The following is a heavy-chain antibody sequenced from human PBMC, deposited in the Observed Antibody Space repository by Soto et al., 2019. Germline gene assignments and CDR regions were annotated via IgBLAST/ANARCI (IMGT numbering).Heavy chain of an antibody. CDR1: GASISSSSFY. CDR3: ARHVSDSSSFSGLYYFDS. CDR2: IYYSGST. D-gene: IGHD6-6*01. J-gene: IGHJ4*02. V-gene: IGHV4-39*01. Sequence: QLQLQESGPGLVKPSETLSLTCTVSGASISSSSFYWGWIRQPPGKGLEWIASIYYSGSTFYNPSRKGRVTVSVDTSKNAFSLNLRSVAAADTDLDYGARHVSDSSSFSGLYYFDSWGQGTLVTVSA.